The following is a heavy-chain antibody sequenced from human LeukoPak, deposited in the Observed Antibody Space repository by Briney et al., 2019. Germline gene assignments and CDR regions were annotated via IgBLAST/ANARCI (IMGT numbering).Heavy chain of an antibody. D-gene: IGHD3-22*01. CDR1: GFTFSSYA. CDR2: ISYDGSNK. V-gene: IGHV3-30-3*01. Sequence: GRSLRLSCAASGFTFSSYAMHWVRQAPGKGLEWVAVISYDGSNKYYADSVKGRFTISRDNSKNTLYLQMNSLRAEDTAVYYCARGGTITMIAVAMGAFDIWGQGTMVTVSS. J-gene: IGHJ3*02. CDR3: ARGGTITMIAVAMGAFDI.